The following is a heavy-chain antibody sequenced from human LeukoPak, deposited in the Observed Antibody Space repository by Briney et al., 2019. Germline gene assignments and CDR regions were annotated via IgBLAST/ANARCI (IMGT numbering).Heavy chain of an antibody. CDR1: GFTFSNAW. Sequence: GGSLRLSCAASGFTFSNAWMSWVRQAPGKGLEWVGRIKSKTDGGTTDYAASVKGRFTISRDDSKNTLYLQMNSLKTEDTAVYYCTTDTRGRASDAFDIWGQGTMVTVSS. CDR3: TTDTRGRASDAFDI. CDR2: IKSKTDGGTT. D-gene: IGHD1-14*01. J-gene: IGHJ3*02. V-gene: IGHV3-15*01.